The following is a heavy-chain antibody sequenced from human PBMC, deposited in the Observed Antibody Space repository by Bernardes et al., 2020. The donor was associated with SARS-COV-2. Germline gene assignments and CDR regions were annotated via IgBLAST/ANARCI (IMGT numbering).Heavy chain of an antibody. Sequence: SLRLPSAASGLTVGAHYMSWVRQAPGKGLEWVSVVYRGGSTYYADSVRGRFTISRDSSKNTLYLQMNSLRPEDTAVYYCAKRSASNWSHDYWGQGTLVTVSS. V-gene: IGHV3-66*02. D-gene: IGHD6-13*01. J-gene: IGHJ4*02. CDR1: GLTVGAHY. CDR2: VYRGGST. CDR3: AKRSASNWSHDY.